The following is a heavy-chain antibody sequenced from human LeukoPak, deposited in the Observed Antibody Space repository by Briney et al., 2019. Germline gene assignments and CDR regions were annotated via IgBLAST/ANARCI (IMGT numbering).Heavy chain of an antibody. V-gene: IGHV3-23*01. CDR3: SKMGGEGYTISYYFDY. Sequence: GGSLRLSCAASGFPLRSYAVTGVRQAPGKGLEWVSGITGSGDTTFYADSVKGRVTISRDNSKNTLYLQMNSPIADGTAGYFCSKMGGEGYTISYYFDYWGRGTLVTVSS. CDR1: GFPLRSYA. CDR2: ITGSGDTT. D-gene: IGHD5-24*01. J-gene: IGHJ4*02.